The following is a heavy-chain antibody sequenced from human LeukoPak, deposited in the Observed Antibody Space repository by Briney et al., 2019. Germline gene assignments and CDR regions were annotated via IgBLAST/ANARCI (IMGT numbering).Heavy chain of an antibody. Sequence: SETLSLTCTVSGGSISSYYWSWIRQPPGKGLEWIGYIYYSGSTNYNPSLKSRVTISVDTSKNQFSLKLSSVTAADTAVYYCATSPYSSSWYRDDYWGQGTLVTVPS. CDR2: IYYSGST. CDR1: GGSISSYY. CDR3: ATSPYSSSWYRDDY. D-gene: IGHD6-13*01. J-gene: IGHJ4*02. V-gene: IGHV4-59*01.